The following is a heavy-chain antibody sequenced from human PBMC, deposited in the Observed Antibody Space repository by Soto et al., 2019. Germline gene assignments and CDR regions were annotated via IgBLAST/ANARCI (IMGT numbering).Heavy chain of an antibody. V-gene: IGHV4-38-2*02. CDR2: IYHSGST. CDR1: GYSISSGYY. Sequence: SETLSLTCAVPGYSISSGYYWGWIRQPPGKGLEWIGSIYHSGSTYYNPSLKSRVTISVDTSKNQFSLKLSSVTAADTAVYYCAREGYSSSWYTFNYGMDVWGQGTTVTVSS. J-gene: IGHJ6*02. D-gene: IGHD6-13*01. CDR3: AREGYSSSWYTFNYGMDV.